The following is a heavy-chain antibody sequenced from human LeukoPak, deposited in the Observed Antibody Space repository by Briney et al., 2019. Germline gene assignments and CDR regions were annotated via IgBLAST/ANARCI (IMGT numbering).Heavy chain of an antibody. CDR1: GFTFSSYA. V-gene: IGHV3-23*01. CDR2: ISGTGSRT. Sequence: GGSLRLSCAASGFTFSSYAMNWVRQAPGKGLEWVSAISGTGSRTYYADSVKGRFTISRDNSKNTLYLQMKSLRVEHTARYYCAKGLTGYSNYGMDVWGQGTTVTVSS. J-gene: IGHJ6*02. CDR3: AKGLTGYSNYGMDV. D-gene: IGHD3-9*01.